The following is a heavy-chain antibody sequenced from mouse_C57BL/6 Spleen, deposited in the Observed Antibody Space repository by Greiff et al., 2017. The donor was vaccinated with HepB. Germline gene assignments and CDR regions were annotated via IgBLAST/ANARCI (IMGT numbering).Heavy chain of an antibody. CDR3: TRYTGSSRAWFAY. V-gene: IGHV1-15*01. J-gene: IGHJ3*01. CDR2: IDPETGGT. Sequence: VQLQQSGAELVRPGASVTLSCKASGYTFTDYEMHWVKQTPVHGLEWIGAIDPETGGTAYNQKFKGKAILTADKSSSTAYMELRSLTSEDSAVYYCTRYTGSSRAWFAYWGQGTLVTVSA. D-gene: IGHD1-1*01. CDR1: GYTFTDYE.